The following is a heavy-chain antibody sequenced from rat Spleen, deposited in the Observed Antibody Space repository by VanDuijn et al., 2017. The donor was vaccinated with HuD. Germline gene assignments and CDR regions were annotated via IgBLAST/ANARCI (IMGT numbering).Heavy chain of an antibody. Sequence: EVQLVESGGGLVQPGRSLKLSCVASGFTFNNYWMTWIRQAPGKGLEWVASITNTGGSTYYPDSMKGRFTISRNNAESTLYLQMISLRSEDTATYYCARPQSVYYVMDAWGQGASVTVSS. CDR1: GFTFNNYW. D-gene: IGHD3-8*01. J-gene: IGHJ4*01. V-gene: IGHV5-31*01. CDR3: ARPQSVYYVMDA. CDR2: ITNTGGST.